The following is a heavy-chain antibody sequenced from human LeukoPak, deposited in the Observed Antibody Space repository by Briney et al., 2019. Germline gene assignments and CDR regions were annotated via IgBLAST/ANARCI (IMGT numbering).Heavy chain of an antibody. CDR1: GYTFTSYY. CDR2: INPSGGST. CDR3: ARDGGQYCSSTSCYLDV. D-gene: IGHD2-2*01. V-gene: IGHV1-46*01. Sequence: ASVKVSCKASGYTFTSYYMHWVRQAPGQGLDGMGIINPSGGSTSYAQKFQGRVTMTRDMSTSTVYMELSSLRSEDTAVYYCARDGGQYCSSTSCYLDVWGKGTTVTVSS. J-gene: IGHJ6*04.